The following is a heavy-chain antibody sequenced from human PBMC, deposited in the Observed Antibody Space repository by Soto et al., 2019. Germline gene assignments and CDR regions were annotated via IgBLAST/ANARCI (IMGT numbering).Heavy chain of an antibody. V-gene: IGHV1-24*01. CDR1: GYTLTELS. CDR3: ATVGGPIFGVVTSGRDYWFDP. J-gene: IGHJ5*02. Sequence: ASVKVSCKVSGYTLTELSMHWVRQAPGKGLEWMGGFDPEDGETIYAQKFQGRVTMTEDTSTDTAYMELSSLRSEDTAVYYCATVGGPIFGVVTSGRDYWFDPWGQGTLVTVSS. D-gene: IGHD3-3*01. CDR2: FDPEDGET.